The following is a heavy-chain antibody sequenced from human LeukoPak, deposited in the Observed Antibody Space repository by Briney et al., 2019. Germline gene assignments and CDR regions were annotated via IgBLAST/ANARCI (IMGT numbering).Heavy chain of an antibody. V-gene: IGHV3-66*01. J-gene: IGHJ3*02. CDR3: ARESPGYCSSTSCLGAFDI. CDR1: GFTVSSNY. Sequence: PGGSLRLSCAASGFTVSSNYMSWVRQAPGKGLEWVSVIYSGGSTYYADSVKGRFTISRDNSKNTLYLQMNSLRAEDTAVYYCARESPGYCSSTSCLGAFDIWGQGTMVTVPS. CDR2: IYSGGST. D-gene: IGHD2-2*01.